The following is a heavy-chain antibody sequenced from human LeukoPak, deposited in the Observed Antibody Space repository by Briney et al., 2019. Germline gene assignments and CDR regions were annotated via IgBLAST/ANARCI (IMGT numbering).Heavy chain of an antibody. J-gene: IGHJ5*02. CDR3: ASGGQQLVNWFDP. V-gene: IGHV4-4*02. CDR1: GGSISNITNSNW. D-gene: IGHD6-13*01. Sequence: SGTLSLTCAVSGGSISNITNSNWWSWVRQPPGKGLEWIGEIYHSGSTNYNPSLKSRVTISVDKSKNQFSLKLSSVTAADTAVYYCASGGQQLVNWFDPWGQGTLVTVSS. CDR2: IYHSGST.